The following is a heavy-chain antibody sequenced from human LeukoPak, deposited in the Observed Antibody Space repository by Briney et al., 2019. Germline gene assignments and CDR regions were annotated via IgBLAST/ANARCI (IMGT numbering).Heavy chain of an antibody. J-gene: IGHJ4*02. CDR1: GFNFNDAW. CDR3: TAGLGKTDDDS. CDR2: VRTTAEGETT. D-gene: IGHD4-11*01. V-gene: IGHV3-15*01. Sequence: SGGSLRLSCEGSGFNFNDAWMSWIRQAPGKGLEWVGRVRTTAEGETTDYAAPVRGRFIISRDDSKNMVFLQMNRLETEDTAIYDCTAGLGKTDDDSWGQGTLVTVSS.